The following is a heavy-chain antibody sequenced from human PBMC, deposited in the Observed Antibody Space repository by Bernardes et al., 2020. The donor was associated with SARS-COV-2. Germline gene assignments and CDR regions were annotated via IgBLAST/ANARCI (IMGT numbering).Heavy chain of an antibody. CDR2: ISAYNGNT. D-gene: IGHD2-15*01. J-gene: IGHJ4*02. CDR3: ARGSYCSGGSCYTRHFDY. Sequence: ASVKVSCKASGYTFTSYGISWVRQAPGQGLEWMGWISAYNGNTNYAQNLQDRVTLTTDTSTSTVYMELKSLRSDDTAVYYCARGSYCSGGSCYTRHFDYWGQGTLVTVYS. CDR1: GYTFTSYG. V-gene: IGHV1-18*04.